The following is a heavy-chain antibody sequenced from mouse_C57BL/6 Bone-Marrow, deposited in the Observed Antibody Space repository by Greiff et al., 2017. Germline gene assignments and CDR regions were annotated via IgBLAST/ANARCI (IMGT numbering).Heavy chain of an antibody. CDR3: ARRKTYSNYVIAC. Sequence: VQLQQSGAELVKPGASVKMSCKASGYTFTTYPIEWMKQNHGKSLEWIGNFHPYNDDTKYNEKFKGKATLTVEKSSSTVYLELRRLTSYDSAVCYCARRKTYSNYVIACWGQGTLVTVSA. CDR2: FHPYNDDT. V-gene: IGHV1-47*01. J-gene: IGHJ3*01. D-gene: IGHD2-5*01. CDR1: GYTFTTYP.